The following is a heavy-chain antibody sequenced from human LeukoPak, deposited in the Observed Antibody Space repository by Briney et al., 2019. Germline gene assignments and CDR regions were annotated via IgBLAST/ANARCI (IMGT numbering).Heavy chain of an antibody. CDR3: ARVFRAAAAGTRGYFDY. J-gene: IGHJ4*02. D-gene: IGHD6-13*01. Sequence: GRSLRLSCAASGFTFSDYAMHWVRQAPGKGLEWVTVVSFDGSNGYYSDSVKGRFTIFRDNSKNTLYLQMNNLRAEDTAVYYCARVFRAAAAGTRGYFDYRGQGTLVTVSS. CDR2: VSFDGSNG. CDR1: GFTFSDYA. V-gene: IGHV3-30*04.